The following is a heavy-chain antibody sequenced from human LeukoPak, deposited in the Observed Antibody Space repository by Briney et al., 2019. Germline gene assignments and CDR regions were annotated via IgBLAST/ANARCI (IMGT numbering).Heavy chain of an antibody. J-gene: IGHJ4*02. CDR1: GFTFSSYW. V-gene: IGHV3-7*03. CDR3: ARRGNRLAGAGTDY. CDR2: IKQDGSEK. Sequence: GGSLRLSCAASGFTFSSYWMSWVRQAPGKGLEWVANIKQDGSEKYYVDSVKGRFTISRDNAKNSLFLQMNSLRAEDTAVYYCARRGNRLAGAGTDYWGQGTLVTVSS. D-gene: IGHD6-13*01.